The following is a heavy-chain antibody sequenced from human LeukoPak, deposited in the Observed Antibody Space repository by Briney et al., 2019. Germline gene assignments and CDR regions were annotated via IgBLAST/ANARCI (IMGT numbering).Heavy chain of an antibody. CDR3: ARAAYDILTGYYRTPYGMDV. Sequence: GGSLRLFCPALGFTFKSFWMHLVRQAPGKGLVVVSRFNSGGSSTSYADSVKGRFTISRDNAKNTLYLQMNSLRAEDTAVYYCARAAYDILTGYYRTPYGMDVWGKGTTVIVSS. J-gene: IGHJ6*04. CDR2: FNSGGSST. CDR1: GFTFKSFW. V-gene: IGHV3-74*01. D-gene: IGHD3-9*01.